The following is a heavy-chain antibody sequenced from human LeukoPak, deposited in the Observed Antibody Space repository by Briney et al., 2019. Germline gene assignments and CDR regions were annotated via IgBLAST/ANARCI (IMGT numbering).Heavy chain of an antibody. CDR1: GFSFSGHW. J-gene: IGHJ3*02. Sequence: GGSLRLSCTASGFSFSGHWMHWARQLPGKGLEWVANIKQDGSEKYYVDSVKGRFTISRDNAKNSLYLQMNSLRAEDTAVYYCAREGTGYQLLLVGAFDIWGQGTMVTVSS. D-gene: IGHD2-2*01. CDR2: IKQDGSEK. CDR3: AREGTGYQLLLVGAFDI. V-gene: IGHV3-7*01.